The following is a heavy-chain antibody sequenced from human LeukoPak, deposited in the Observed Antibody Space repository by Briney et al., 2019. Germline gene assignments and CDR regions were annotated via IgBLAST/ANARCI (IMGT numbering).Heavy chain of an antibody. CDR3: AKESSRNYFGSGSYFDY. Sequence: SETLSLICAISGDSVSSNSVAWNWIRQSPSRGLEWLGSTYYRSKWYNDYALSVKSRITINPDTSKNQFSLQLNSVTPEDTAVYYCAKESSRNYFGSGSYFDYWGRGTLVTVSS. CDR1: GDSVSSNSVA. V-gene: IGHV6-1*01. J-gene: IGHJ4*02. D-gene: IGHD3-10*01. CDR2: TYYRSKWYN.